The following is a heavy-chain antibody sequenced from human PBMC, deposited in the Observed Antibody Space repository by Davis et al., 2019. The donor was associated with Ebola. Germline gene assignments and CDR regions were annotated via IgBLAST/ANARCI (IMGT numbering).Heavy chain of an antibody. V-gene: IGHV3-43*01. CDR2: ISWDGGST. CDR3: AKDGSLYSSGWYYFDY. D-gene: IGHD6-19*01. J-gene: IGHJ4*02. Sequence: GGSLRLSCAASGFTFDAYTMHWVRQAPGKGLEWVSLISWDGGSTYYADSVKGRFTISRDNSKNSLYLQMNSLRTEDTALYYCAKDGSLYSSGWYYFDYWGQGTLVTVSS. CDR1: GFTFDAYT.